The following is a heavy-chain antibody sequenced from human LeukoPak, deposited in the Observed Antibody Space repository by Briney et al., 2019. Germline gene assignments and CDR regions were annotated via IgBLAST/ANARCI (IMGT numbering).Heavy chain of an antibody. D-gene: IGHD6-19*01. J-gene: IGHJ4*02. CDR1: DFTFSTYA. CDR3: AGDKTTGGWYEFDY. Sequence: PGGSLRLSCAASDFTFSTYAMSWVRQGPGRGLECVSVISNDGDTYYADSVKGRFTISRDTSKNTVSLQMNSLRAEDTAVYYCAGDKTTGGWYEFDYWGQGTLVTVSS. CDR2: ISNDGDT. V-gene: IGHV3-53*01.